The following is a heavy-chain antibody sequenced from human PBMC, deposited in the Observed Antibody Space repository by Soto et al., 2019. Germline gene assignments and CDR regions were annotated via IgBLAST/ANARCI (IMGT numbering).Heavy chain of an antibody. CDR1: GFTFSEYN. Sequence: EVQLVESGGDLVQPGGSLILSCAASGFTFSEYNMNWVRQAPGKGLEWVSYISSSSSTIYYADSVKGRFTISRDDAKNSLYLQMNSLRAEDPAVYYCAGAFDIWGQGTMVTVSS. J-gene: IGHJ3*02. CDR3: AGAFDI. V-gene: IGHV3-48*01. CDR2: ISSSSSTI.